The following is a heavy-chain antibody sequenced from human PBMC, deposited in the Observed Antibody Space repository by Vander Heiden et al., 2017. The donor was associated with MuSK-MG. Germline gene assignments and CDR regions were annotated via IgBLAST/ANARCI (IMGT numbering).Heavy chain of an antibody. CDR1: GGSISSSSYY. D-gene: IGHD3-22*01. V-gene: IGHV4-39*01. Sequence: QLQLQESGPGLVKPSETLSLTCTVSGGSISSSSYYWGWIRQPPGKGLEWIGSIYYSGSTYYNPSLKSRVTISVDTSKIQFSLKLRSVTAAETAVYYCAVEDYYDSSGYYYLGGQGSMVALSS. CDR3: AVEDYYDSSGYYYL. CDR2: IYYSGST. J-gene: IGHJ4*02.